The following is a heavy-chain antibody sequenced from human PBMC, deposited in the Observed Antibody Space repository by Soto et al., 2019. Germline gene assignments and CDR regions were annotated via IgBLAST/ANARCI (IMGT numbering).Heavy chain of an antibody. CDR1: GGSIASVGFY. J-gene: IGHJ4*02. Sequence: QVQLQESGPGLVNPSQTLSLTCTVSGGSIASVGFYCTWIRQNPEKGLEWLGYMHYGGSTYYNPSLSTRIAMSSDTSRNQFSLRLSSVTAADTAVSYCARYYFAPGTSYSHLFDYWGQGILVTVSS. D-gene: IGHD3-10*01. CDR3: ARYYFAPGTSYSHLFDY. V-gene: IGHV4-31*03. CDR2: MHYGGST.